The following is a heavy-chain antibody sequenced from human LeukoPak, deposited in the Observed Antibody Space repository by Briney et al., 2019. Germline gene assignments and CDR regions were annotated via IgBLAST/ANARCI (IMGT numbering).Heavy chain of an antibody. Sequence: GGSLRLSCAASGFTFSNCGMHWVRQAPGKGLEWVAFINHGGTKKDYADSVKGRLIISRDTSKNTLYLQMNSLRVEDTAVYYCVKDFHNSWTFDYWGQGTLVTVSS. D-gene: IGHD6-13*01. J-gene: IGHJ4*02. CDR1: GFTFSNCG. CDR2: INHGGTKK. V-gene: IGHV3-30*02. CDR3: VKDFHNSWTFDY.